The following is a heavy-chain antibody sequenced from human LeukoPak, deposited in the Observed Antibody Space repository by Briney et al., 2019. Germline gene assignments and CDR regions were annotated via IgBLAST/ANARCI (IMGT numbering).Heavy chain of an antibody. Sequence: PGGSLRLSCAAPGFTFDDYAMHWVRQAPGKGLEWVSGISWNSGSIGYADSVKGRFTISRDNAKNSLYLQMNSLRAEDTALYYCAKGADYDILTGYDYWGQGTLVTVSS. CDR1: GFTFDDYA. CDR3: AKGADYDILTGYDY. CDR2: ISWNSGSI. J-gene: IGHJ4*02. V-gene: IGHV3-9*01. D-gene: IGHD3-9*01.